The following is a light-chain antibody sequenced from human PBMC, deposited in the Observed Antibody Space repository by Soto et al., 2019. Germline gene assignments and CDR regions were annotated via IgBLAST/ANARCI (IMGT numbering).Light chain of an antibody. CDR3: CSYAGSYTFVV. J-gene: IGLJ2*01. V-gene: IGLV2-11*01. CDR1: SSDVGGYNY. CDR2: DVS. Sequence: QSALTQPRSVSGSPGQSVTISCTGTSSDVGGYNYVSWYQQHPGKAPKLMIYDVSKRPSGVPDRFSGSKSGNTASLTISGLHTEDEADYYCCSYAGSYTFVVLGGGTKLTVL.